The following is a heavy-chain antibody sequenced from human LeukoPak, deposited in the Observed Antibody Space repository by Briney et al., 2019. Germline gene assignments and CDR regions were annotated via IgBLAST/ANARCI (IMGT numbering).Heavy chain of an antibody. D-gene: IGHD2-2*01. CDR3: AKDEGPAAPADY. Sequence: PGGSLRLSCAASGXTFEDYGMSWVRQAPGKGLEWVSGINWNGDRIRYADSVKGRFTISRDNAKNSAYLQMNSLRAEDTALYYCAKDEGPAAPADYWGQGTLVTVSS. J-gene: IGHJ4*02. CDR2: INWNGDRI. CDR1: GXTFEDYG. V-gene: IGHV3-20*04.